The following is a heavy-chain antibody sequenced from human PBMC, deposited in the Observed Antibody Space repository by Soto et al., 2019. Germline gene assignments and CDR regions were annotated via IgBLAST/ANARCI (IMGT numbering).Heavy chain of an antibody. V-gene: IGHV3-74*01. CDR3: AGHYDSTGYYSEYFQH. CDR1: GFTFSSYW. D-gene: IGHD3-22*01. J-gene: IGHJ1*01. CDR2: INSDGSST. Sequence: GSLRLSCAASGFTFSSYWMHWVRQPPGKGLVWVSRINSDGSSTSYADSVRGRLTISRDNARNTLYLQMNSLRAEDTAVYYCAGHYDSTGYYSEYFQHWGQGTLVTVSS.